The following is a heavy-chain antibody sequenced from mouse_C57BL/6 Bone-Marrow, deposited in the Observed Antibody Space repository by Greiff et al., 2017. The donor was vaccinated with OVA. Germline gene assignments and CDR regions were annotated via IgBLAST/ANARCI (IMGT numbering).Heavy chain of an antibody. CDR3: GSIYYDYERAGRFAY. D-gene: IGHD2-4*01. CDR1: GYTFTSYG. CDR2: IYPRSGNT. V-gene: IGHV1-81*01. J-gene: IGHJ3*01. Sequence: VKLQESGAELARPGASVKLSCKASGYTFTSYGISWVKQRTGQGLEWIGEIYPRSGNTYYNEKFKGKATLTADKSSSTADMELRSLTSEDSAVYFCGSIYYDYERAGRFAYWGQGTLVTVSA.